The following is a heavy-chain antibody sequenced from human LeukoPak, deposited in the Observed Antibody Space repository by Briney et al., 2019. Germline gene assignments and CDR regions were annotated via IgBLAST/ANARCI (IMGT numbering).Heavy chain of an antibody. CDR3: ARDPNGSGSYYNC. CDR1: GRSVGSGSYY. V-gene: IGHV4-61*01. Sequence: SETLSLTCTVSGRSVGSGSYYWSWIPQPPGKGLEWIGYIYYSGSTNYNPSLKSRVLISVDTSKNQFSLKLSSVTAADTAVYYCARDPNGSGSYYNCWGQGTLVTVSS. D-gene: IGHD3-10*01. CDR2: IYYSGST. J-gene: IGHJ4*02.